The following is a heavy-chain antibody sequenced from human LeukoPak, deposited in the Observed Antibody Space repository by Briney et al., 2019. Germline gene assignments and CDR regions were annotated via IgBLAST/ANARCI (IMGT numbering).Heavy chain of an antibody. CDR2: INHSGST. J-gene: IGHJ3*02. D-gene: IGHD3-22*01. Sequence: PSETLSLTCAVYGGSFSGYYWSWIRQPPGKGLEWIGEINHSGSTNYNPSLKSRVTMSVDTSKNQFPLKLSSVTAADTAVYYCAQTYYYDSSGYTPIDAFDIWGQGTMVTVSS. CDR3: AQTYYYDSSGYTPIDAFDI. V-gene: IGHV4-34*01. CDR1: GGSFSGYY.